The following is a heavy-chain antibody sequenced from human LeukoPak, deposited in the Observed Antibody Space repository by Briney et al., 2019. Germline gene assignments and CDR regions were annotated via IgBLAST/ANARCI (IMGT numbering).Heavy chain of an antibody. CDR2: INHSGST. J-gene: IGHJ3*01. V-gene: IGHV4-34*01. CDR1: GGSFSGYY. CDR3: ARGPPFT. Sequence: SETLSLTCAVYGGSFSGYYWSWIRQPPGKGLEWIGEINHSGSTNYNPSLKSRVTISVDTSKNQFSLKLSSVTAADTAVYYCARGPPFTWGQGTMVTVSS.